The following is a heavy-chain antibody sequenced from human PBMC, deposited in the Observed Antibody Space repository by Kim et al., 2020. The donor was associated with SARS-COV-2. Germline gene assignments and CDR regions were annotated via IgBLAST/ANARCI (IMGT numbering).Heavy chain of an antibody. CDR1: GFTFSSSS. CDR3: ASQEDRYCSSTSCYEYYYYGMDV. D-gene: IGHD2-2*01. V-gene: IGHV3-48*04. J-gene: IGHJ6*02. CDR2: ISSSSSTI. Sequence: LSLTCAASGFTFSSSSMNWVRQAPGKGLAWVSYISSSSSTIYYADSVKGRFTISRDNAKNSLYLQMNSLRAEDTAVYYCASQEDRYCSSTSCYEYYYYGMDVWGQGTTVTVSS.